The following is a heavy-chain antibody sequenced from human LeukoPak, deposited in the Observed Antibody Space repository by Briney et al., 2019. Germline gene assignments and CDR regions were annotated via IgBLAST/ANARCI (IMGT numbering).Heavy chain of an antibody. Sequence: PGGSLRLSCAASGFTFSSYEMNWVRQAPGKGLEWVSYISSSGSTIYYADSVKGRFTISRDNAKNSLYLQMNSLRAEDTAVYYCARGGSIVVVPAAPFDYWGQGTLVTVSS. V-gene: IGHV3-48*03. CDR2: ISSSGSTI. D-gene: IGHD2-2*01. J-gene: IGHJ4*02. CDR3: ARGGSIVVVPAAPFDY. CDR1: GFTFSSYE.